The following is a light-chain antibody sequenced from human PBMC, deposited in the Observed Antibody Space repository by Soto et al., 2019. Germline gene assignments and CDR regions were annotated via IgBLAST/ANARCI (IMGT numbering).Light chain of an antibody. CDR1: QSVSNY. CDR3: QQYGGSPQT. J-gene: IGKJ1*01. CDR2: GAS. Sequence: EIVLTQSPGTLSLSPGERATVSCRASQSVSNYLAWYQQKPGQAPRLLIYGASRRATVIPDRFSGSGSGTDFTLTISRLVPEDFAVYYCQQYGGSPQTFGQGTNVEIK. V-gene: IGKV3-20*01.